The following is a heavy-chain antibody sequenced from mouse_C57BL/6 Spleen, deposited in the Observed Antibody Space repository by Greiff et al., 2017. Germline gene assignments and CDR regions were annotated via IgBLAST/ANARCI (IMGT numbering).Heavy chain of an antibody. CDR3: ARSPSITTGFDY. J-gene: IGHJ2*01. D-gene: IGHD1-1*01. Sequence: EVKLMESGGGLVQPGGSLSLSCAASGFTFTDYYMSWVRQPPGKALEWLGFIRNKANGYTTEYSASVKGRFTISRDNSQSSLYLQMNALRAEDSATYYCARSPSITTGFDYWGQGTTLTVSS. CDR2: IRNKANGYTT. V-gene: IGHV7-3*01. CDR1: GFTFTDYY.